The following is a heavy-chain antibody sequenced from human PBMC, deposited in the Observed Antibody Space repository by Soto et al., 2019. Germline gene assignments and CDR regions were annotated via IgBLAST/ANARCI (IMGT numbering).Heavy chain of an antibody. V-gene: IGHV3-23*01. CDR2: IGGSGRTT. J-gene: IGHJ4*02. CDR1: AFTFNNYA. CDR3: AKSRYSDSSGDFYDY. D-gene: IGHD3-22*01. Sequence: EVQLLGSGGGLVQPGGSLSLSCAASAFTFNNYAMSWVRQDPGKGLEWVSGIGGSGRTTYYADSVKGRFTISRDNSNNTLFLQMNSLRAEDTAVYYCAKSRYSDSSGDFYDYWGQGTLVTVSS.